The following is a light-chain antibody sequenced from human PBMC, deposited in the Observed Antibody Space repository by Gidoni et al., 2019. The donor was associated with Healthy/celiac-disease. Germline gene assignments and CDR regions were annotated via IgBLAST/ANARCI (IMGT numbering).Light chain of an antibody. CDR1: SSDVGCYNY. CDR3: SSYTSSSTGV. CDR2: EFS. Sequence: QSALTQPSSVSGSPGQLINISCTVTSSDVGCYNYDSLYPQHPGKAHKLMINEFSSRPSWVSSRFSGSKSGNTASLTISGLQAEDGADYYCSSYTSSSTGVFGTGTKVTVL. V-gene: IGLV2-14*01. J-gene: IGLJ1*01.